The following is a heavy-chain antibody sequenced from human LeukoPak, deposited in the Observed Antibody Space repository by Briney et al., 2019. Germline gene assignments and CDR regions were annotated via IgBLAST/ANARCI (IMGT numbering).Heavy chain of an antibody. CDR2: IRGSDGRT. J-gene: IGHJ6*03. CDR1: GFTFSSYS. D-gene: IGHD6-6*01. V-gene: IGHV3-23*01. CDR3: AKGVSSSAYYSYYMDV. Sequence: GGSLRLSCAASGFTFSSYSMNWVRQAPGKGLAWVSGIRGSDGRTHYADSVKGRFTISRDSSKNTLYLQMNSLRAEDTAVYFCAKGVSSSAYYSYYMDVWGKGTTVTVSS.